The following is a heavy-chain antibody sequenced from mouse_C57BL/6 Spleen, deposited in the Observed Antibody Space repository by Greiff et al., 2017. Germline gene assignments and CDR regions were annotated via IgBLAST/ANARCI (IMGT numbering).Heavy chain of an antibody. CDR1: GYTFTSYW. V-gene: IGHV1-7*01. CDR2: INPCSGYT. J-gene: IGHJ4*01. CDR3: SRGGYGNYVDAMDY. Sequence: VQLVESGAELAKPGASVKLSCKASGYTFTSYWMHWVKQRPGQGLEWIGYINPCSGYTKYNQKFKDKATLTADKSSSTASMQLSSLTYEDSAVYDCSRGGYGNYVDAMDYWGQGTSVTVSS. D-gene: IGHD2-10*02.